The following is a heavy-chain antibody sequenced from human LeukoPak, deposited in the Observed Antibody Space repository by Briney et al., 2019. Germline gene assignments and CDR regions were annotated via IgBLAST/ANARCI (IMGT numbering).Heavy chain of an antibody. V-gene: IGHV3-23*01. J-gene: IGHJ4*02. CDR1: GFTLSTNA. D-gene: IGHD3-22*01. CDR2: ISGSGAST. CDR3: AKDLGSGYYYYFDY. Sequence: GGSLRLSCLTSGFTLSTNAMSWVRQAPGKGLEWISGISGSGASTYYADSVKGRFTISRDDSRNTLYLQMNSLRGDDTAVYYCAKDLGSGYYYYFDYWGQGTLVTVSS.